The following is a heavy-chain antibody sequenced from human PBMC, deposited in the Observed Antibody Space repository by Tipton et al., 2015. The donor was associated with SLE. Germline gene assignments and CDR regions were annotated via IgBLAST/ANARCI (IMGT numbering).Heavy chain of an antibody. D-gene: IGHD2-21*01. CDR2: IYYSGST. CDR3: ARDLGSLWSRYGLDI. J-gene: IGHJ6*02. Sequence: LRLSCTVSGGSISSSSYYWGWIRQPPGKGLEWIGSIYYSGSTYYNPSLKSRVTISVDTSKNQFSLKLSSVTAADTAVYYCARDLGSLWSRYGLDIWGQGTTVTVSS. CDR1: GGSISSSSYY. V-gene: IGHV4-39*07.